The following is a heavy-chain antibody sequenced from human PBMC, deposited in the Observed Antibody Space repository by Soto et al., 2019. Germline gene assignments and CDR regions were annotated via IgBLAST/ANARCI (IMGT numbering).Heavy chain of an antibody. CDR2: INPSGGST. CDR1: GYTFTSYY. D-gene: IGHD7-27*01. V-gene: IGHV1-46*01. Sequence: ASVKVSCKASGYTFTSYYMHWVRQAPGEGVEWMGIINPSGGSTSYAQKFQGRVTMTRDTCTSTVYMELSSLRSEDTAVYYCARDITGDPSYYYYYGMDVWGQGTTVTVSS. J-gene: IGHJ6*02. CDR3: ARDITGDPSYYYYYGMDV.